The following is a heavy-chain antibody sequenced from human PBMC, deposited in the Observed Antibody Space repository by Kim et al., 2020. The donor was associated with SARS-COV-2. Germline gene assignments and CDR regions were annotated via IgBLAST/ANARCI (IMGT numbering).Heavy chain of an antibody. CDR2: LWRDGQNK. V-gene: IGHV3-33*01. CDR3: ARDKYDYGDSAYMV. J-gene: IGHJ3*01. CDR1: GFTFSIYA. Sequence: GGSLRLSCEASGFTFSIYATHWVRQGPGKGLEWVAGLWRDGQNKYYADSVKGRFSVSRDNSKNTLYLQMNALTDQDTAVYYCARDKYDYGDSAYMVWG. D-gene: IGHD4-17*01.